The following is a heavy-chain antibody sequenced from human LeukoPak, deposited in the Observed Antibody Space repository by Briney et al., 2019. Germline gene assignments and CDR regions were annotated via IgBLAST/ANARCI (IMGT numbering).Heavy chain of an antibody. D-gene: IGHD2-21*01. V-gene: IGHV3-53*01. CDR2: IYSGGST. Sequence: PGGSLRLSCAASGFTVSSNYMSWVRQAPGKGLEWVSVIYSGGSTYYADSVKGRFTISRDNSKNTLCLQMNSLRAEDTAVYYCARGEVYCGGDCYGMDVWGQGTTVTVSS. CDR1: GFTVSSNY. CDR3: ARGEVYCGGDCYGMDV. J-gene: IGHJ6*02.